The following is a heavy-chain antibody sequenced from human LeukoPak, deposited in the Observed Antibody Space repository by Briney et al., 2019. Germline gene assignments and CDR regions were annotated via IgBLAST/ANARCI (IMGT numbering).Heavy chain of an antibody. D-gene: IGHD3-22*01. V-gene: IGHV4-59*02. J-gene: IGHJ6*02. Sequence: PSQTLSLTCTVSGGSVSSYYRSWIRQLPGKGLEWIGFIFYGGSTNYNPSLKSQVTISEDTSKNQFSLKLSSVTAADTAVYYCARSGFRDYYFAMDVWGQGTTVTVSS. CDR3: ARSGFRDYYFAMDV. CDR1: GGSVSSYY. CDR2: IFYGGST.